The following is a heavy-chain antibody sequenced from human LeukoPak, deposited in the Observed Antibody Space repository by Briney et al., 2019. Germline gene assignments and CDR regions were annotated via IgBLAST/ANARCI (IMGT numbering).Heavy chain of an antibody. CDR3: ARDGYYYDSSGYAHAFDI. Sequence: PSQTLSLTCTVSGGSISSDDYYWSWTRQAPGKGLEYIGYIYYTGDTHYNPSLKSRVTISLDTSKNQFSLRLNSVTAADTAVYYCARDGYYYDSSGYAHAFDIWGQGTMVTVSS. V-gene: IGHV4-30-4*01. CDR1: GGSISSDDYY. D-gene: IGHD3-22*01. J-gene: IGHJ3*02. CDR2: IYYTGDT.